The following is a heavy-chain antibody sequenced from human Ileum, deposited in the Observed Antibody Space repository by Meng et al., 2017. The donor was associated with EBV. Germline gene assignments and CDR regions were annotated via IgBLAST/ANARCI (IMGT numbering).Heavy chain of an antibody. CDR2: IYYSGST. V-gene: IGHV4-28*01. CDR3: ARNVPGTSAYYD. J-gene: IGHJ4*02. CDR1: GYSISSTNW. D-gene: IGHD3-22*01. Sequence: GKPNESDPGVVKPSVTLSLSCACSGYSISSTNWWGWIRHPPGKGLEWIVYIYYSGSTSYNPSLKSRVTMSVDTSKNQFSLNLNSVTAVDTAVYYCARNVPGTSAYYDWGQGTLVTVSS.